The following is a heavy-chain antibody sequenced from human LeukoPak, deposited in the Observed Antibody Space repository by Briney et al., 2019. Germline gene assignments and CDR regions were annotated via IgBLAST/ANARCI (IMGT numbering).Heavy chain of an antibody. V-gene: IGHV1-69*05. CDR1: GDTFSSYA. D-gene: IGHD3-16*02. CDR2: IIPIFGTA. J-gene: IGHJ4*02. CDR3: ARDLRLGGLSFAFDY. Sequence: SVKVSCKASGDTFSSYAISWVRQAPGQGLEWMGRIIPIFGTANYAQKFQGRVTITTDESTSTAYMELSSLRSEDTAVYYCARDLRLGGLSFAFDYWGQGTLVTVSS.